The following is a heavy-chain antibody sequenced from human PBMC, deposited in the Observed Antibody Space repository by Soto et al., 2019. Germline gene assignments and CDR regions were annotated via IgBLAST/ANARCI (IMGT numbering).Heavy chain of an antibody. J-gene: IGHJ4*02. V-gene: IGHV1-69*13. Sequence: QVQLVQSGAEVKKPGSSVKVSCKASGGTFSTYGINWVRLAPGQGLEWMGWIIPKFGTTKNAQKFQGRVTLTADESTNTAYMELKYLRSEDTDVYFCAREVDPYYGGNSLPLDYWGQGTLVTVSS. CDR1: GGTFSTYG. CDR3: AREVDPYYGGNSLPLDY. CDR2: IIPKFGTT. D-gene: IGHD4-17*01.